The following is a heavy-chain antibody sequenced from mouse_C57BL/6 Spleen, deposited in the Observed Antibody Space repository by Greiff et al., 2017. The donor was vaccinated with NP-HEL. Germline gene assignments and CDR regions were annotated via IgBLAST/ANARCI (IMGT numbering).Heavy chain of an antibody. Sequence: VQLQESGSELRSPGSSVKLSCKDFDSEVFPIAYMSWVRQKPGHGFEWIGGILPSIGRTSYGEKFEDKATLDADTLSNTAYLELNSLTSEDSAIYYCARGYGNYSAWFAYWGQGTLVTVSA. CDR1: DSEVFPIAY. CDR3: ARGYGNYSAWFAY. J-gene: IGHJ3*01. D-gene: IGHD2-1*01. CDR2: ILPSIGRT. V-gene: IGHV15-2*01.